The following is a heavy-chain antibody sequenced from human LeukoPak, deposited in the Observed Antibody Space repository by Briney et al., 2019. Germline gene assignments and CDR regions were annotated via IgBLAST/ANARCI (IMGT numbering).Heavy chain of an antibody. J-gene: IGHJ4*02. V-gene: IGHV3-23*01. D-gene: IGHD2-21*01. CDR2: SSSSDPGT. Sequence: PGGSLRLSCAVSGFSLGSHAMSWVRQAPGKGLEWVSASSSSDPGTYYADSVRGRFTISRDNSKNTLYLQMNRLRVDDAAVYYCARAPVTSCRGAFCYPFDYRGQGILVTVSS. CDR3: ARAPVTSCRGAFCYPFDY. CDR1: GFSLGSHA.